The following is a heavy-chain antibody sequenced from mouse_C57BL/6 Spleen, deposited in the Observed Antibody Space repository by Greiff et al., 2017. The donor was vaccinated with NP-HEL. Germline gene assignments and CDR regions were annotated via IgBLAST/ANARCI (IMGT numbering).Heavy chain of an antibody. CDR2: IDPSDSYT. Sequence: VQLQQPGAELVMPGASVKLSCKASGYTFTSYWMHWVKQRPGQGLEWIGEIDPSDSYTNYNQKFKGKSTLTVDKSSSTAYMQLSSLTSEDSAVYYCARLGGIYYAMDYWGQGTSVTVSS. J-gene: IGHJ4*01. D-gene: IGHD1-1*02. CDR1: GYTFTSYW. CDR3: ARLGGIYYAMDY. V-gene: IGHV1-69*01.